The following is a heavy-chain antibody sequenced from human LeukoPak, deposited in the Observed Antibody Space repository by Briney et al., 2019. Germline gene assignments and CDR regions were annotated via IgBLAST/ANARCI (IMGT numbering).Heavy chain of an antibody. CDR1: GFSFSSYD. D-gene: IGHD6-19*01. V-gene: IGHV3-30*02. Sequence: PGGSLGLSCAASGFSFSSYDMYWVRQAPGKGLEWVAFIRYDGNNKYYADSVKGRFTISRDNSESTLYLQLNSLRAEDTAVYYCTTITVASHFDYWGPGTLVTVSS. CDR3: TTITVASHFDY. CDR2: IRYDGNNK. J-gene: IGHJ4*02.